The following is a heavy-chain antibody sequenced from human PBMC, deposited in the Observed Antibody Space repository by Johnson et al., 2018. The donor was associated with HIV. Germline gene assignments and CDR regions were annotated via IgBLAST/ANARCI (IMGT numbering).Heavy chain of an antibody. CDR1: GFTVSSNY. J-gene: IGHJ3*02. Sequence: EVHLVESGGGLIQPGGSLRLSCAASGFTVSSNYMSWVRQAPGKGLEWVSVIYSGGSTYYADSVKGRFTISRDNAKNSLYLQMNSLRAEDTAVYYCAREAEDAFDIWGQGTMVTVSS. CDR2: IYSGGST. V-gene: IGHV3-53*01. CDR3: AREAEDAFDI.